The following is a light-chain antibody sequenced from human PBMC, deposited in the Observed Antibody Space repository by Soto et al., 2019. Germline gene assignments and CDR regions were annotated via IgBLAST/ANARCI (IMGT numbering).Light chain of an antibody. CDR2: GAS. CDR3: QQANSFPIT. V-gene: IGKV1-9*01. Sequence: IQLTQSPSSLSASVGDSVTITCRASQGVTSYLAWYQQKPGKAPNLLIYGASTLQSGVPSRFSGSGSGTDFTLTINSLQAEDFATYYCQQANSFPITFGQGTRLEIK. J-gene: IGKJ5*01. CDR1: QGVTSY.